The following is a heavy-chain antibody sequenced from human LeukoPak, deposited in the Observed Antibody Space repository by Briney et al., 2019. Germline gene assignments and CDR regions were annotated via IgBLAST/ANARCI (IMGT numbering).Heavy chain of an antibody. CDR2: IRSDGINK. D-gene: IGHD3-22*01. V-gene: IGHV3-30*02. CDR3: ARDVVVVTTKVYYYMDV. CDR1: GFTFSTYG. Sequence: PGGSLRLSCAASGFTFSTYGMHWVRQAPGKGLEWVAFIRSDGINKYYADSVKGRFTISRDNAKNSLYLQMNSLRAEDTAVYYCARDVVVVTTKVYYYMDVWGKGTTVTISS. J-gene: IGHJ6*03.